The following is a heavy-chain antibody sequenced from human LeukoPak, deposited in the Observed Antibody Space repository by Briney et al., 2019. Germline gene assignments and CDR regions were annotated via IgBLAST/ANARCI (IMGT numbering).Heavy chain of an antibody. CDR1: GGTFSSYA. J-gene: IGHJ5*02. Sequence: SVKVSCKASGGTFSSYAISWVRQAPGQGLEWMGRIIPILGIANYAQKFQGRVTITADKSTSTAYMELSSLRSEDTAVYYCARDRGDIVVVPAAANWFDPWGQGTLVTVSS. CDR2: IIPILGIA. V-gene: IGHV1-69*04. CDR3: ARDRGDIVVVPAAANWFDP. D-gene: IGHD2-2*01.